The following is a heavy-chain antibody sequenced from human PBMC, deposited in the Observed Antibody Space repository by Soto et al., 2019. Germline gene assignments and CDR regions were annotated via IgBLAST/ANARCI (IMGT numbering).Heavy chain of an antibody. CDR1: GFTIDDYA. Sequence: GGSLRLSCAASGFTIDDYAMHWVRQAPGKGLEWVSGISWNSGSIGYADSVKGRCTISRDNAKKSLYLQMNSLRAEDTAFYYCAKDMGPTTPPPYGMDVWGQGTTVTVSS. CDR2: ISWNSGSI. V-gene: IGHV3-9*01. J-gene: IGHJ6*02. CDR3: AKDMGPTTPPPYGMDV. D-gene: IGHD1-1*01.